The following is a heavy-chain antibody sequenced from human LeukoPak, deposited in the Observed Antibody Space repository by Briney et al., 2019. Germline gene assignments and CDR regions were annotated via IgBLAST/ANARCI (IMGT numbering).Heavy chain of an antibody. Sequence: GGSLRLSCAASGFTFSSYSMNWVRQAPGKGLEWVSYISSSSSTIYYAASVKGRFTISRDNAKNSLYLQMNSLRAEDTAVYYCARDVGYCSSTSCYNDAFDIWGQGTMVTVSS. CDR3: ARDVGYCSSTSCYNDAFDI. V-gene: IGHV3-48*01. CDR2: ISSSSSTI. J-gene: IGHJ3*02. CDR1: GFTFSSYS. D-gene: IGHD2-2*02.